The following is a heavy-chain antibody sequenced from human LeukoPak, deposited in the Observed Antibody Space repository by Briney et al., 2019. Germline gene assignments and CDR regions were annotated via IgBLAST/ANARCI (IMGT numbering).Heavy chain of an antibody. CDR2: IYYSGNT. V-gene: IGHV4-39*01. D-gene: IGHD3-16*01. Sequence: SETLSLTCTVSGGSISSSYCWCWIRHPPGKRLQWIGNIYYSGNTYYNPSLKSRVTISEETSKNQLSLRLSSVTAADTAVYYCARVGLYHDKTGRHYYYYGRYVWGQGTTVTVSS. CDR1: GGSISSSYC. CDR3: ARVGLYHDKTGRHYYYYGRYV. J-gene: IGHJ6*02.